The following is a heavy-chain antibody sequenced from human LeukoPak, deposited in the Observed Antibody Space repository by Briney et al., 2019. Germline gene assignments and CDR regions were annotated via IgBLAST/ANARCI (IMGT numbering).Heavy chain of an antibody. CDR3: AREVLRFLEWSFWVD. V-gene: IGHV3-20*04. CDR1: GFTFDDYG. Sequence: GGSLRLSCAASGFTFDDYGMSWVRQAPGKGLGWVSGINWNGGSTGYADSVKGRFTISRDNAKNSLYLQMNSLRAEDTALYYCAREVLRFLEWSFWVDWGQGTLVTVSS. J-gene: IGHJ4*02. CDR2: INWNGGST. D-gene: IGHD3-3*01.